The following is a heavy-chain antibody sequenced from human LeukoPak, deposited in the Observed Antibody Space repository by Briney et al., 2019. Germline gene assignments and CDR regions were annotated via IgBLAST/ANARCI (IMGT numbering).Heavy chain of an antibody. Sequence: GGSLRLSCAASGFTFSNYWMTWVRQAPGKGLEWVAHINQDGSEEHYMDSVKARFTISRGNAKNSLSLQMNSLRAEDTAVYYCVRDGGVSGYDLLDYWGQGTLVTVSS. CDR1: GFTFSNYW. V-gene: IGHV3-7*01. CDR3: VRDGGVSGYDLLDY. J-gene: IGHJ4*02. CDR2: INQDGSEE. D-gene: IGHD5-12*01.